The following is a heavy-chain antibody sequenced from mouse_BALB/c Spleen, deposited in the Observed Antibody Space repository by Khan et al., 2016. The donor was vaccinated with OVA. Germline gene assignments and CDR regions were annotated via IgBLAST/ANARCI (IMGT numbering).Heavy chain of an antibody. CDR3: AREGLRGVAMDY. D-gene: IGHD2-4*01. CDR2: IYPGDDTP. J-gene: IGHJ4*01. Sequence: QVQLQQSGPELVKPGTLVKISCRASGYTFTAYDINWVKQRPGQGLERIGWIYPGDDTPKYNENFKGKATLTADKSSNTAYMQLSSLNSEESAVYVWAREGLRGVAMDYWGQGTSVSVSS. V-gene: IGHV1S56*01. CDR1: GYTFTAYD.